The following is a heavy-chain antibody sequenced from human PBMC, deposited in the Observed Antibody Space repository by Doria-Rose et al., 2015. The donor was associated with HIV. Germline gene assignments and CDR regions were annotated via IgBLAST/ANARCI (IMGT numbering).Heavy chain of an antibody. CDR3: TRDRGDY. Sequence: QVQLQESGPGLVKPSETLSLTCTVSGDSIHDFYWTWLRLAAGKVLGWIRRTYAAGCTNYSPSLQSGVTVSINTSRSQFSRSLRSVTAADTAFYFCTRDRGDYWGQGALVTVTS. J-gene: IGHJ4*02. CDR1: GDSIHDFY. V-gene: IGHV4-4*07. CDR2: TYAAGCT.